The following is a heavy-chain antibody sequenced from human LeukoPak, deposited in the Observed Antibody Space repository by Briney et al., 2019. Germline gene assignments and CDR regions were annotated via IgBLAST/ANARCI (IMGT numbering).Heavy chain of an antibody. CDR1: GGSFSGYY. V-gene: IGHV4-34*01. CDR3: ARTPYGSGSYHH. Sequence: PSETLSLTCAVYGGSFSGYYWSWIRQPPGKGLEWIGEINHSGSTNYNPSLKSRVTISVDKSKNQFSLKLSSVTAADTAVYYCARTPYGSGSYHHWGQGTLVTVSS. D-gene: IGHD3-10*01. CDR2: INHSGST. J-gene: IGHJ5*02.